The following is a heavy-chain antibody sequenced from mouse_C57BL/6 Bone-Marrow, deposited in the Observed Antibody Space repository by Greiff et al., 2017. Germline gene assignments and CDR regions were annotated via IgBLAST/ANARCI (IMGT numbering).Heavy chain of an antibody. CDR3: ARLEFDGSSGDWYFDV. CDR1: GYTFTSYD. D-gene: IGHD1-1*01. CDR2: IYPRDGST. V-gene: IGHV1-85*01. Sequence: VEPGASVKLSCKASGYTFTSYDINWVKQRPGQGLEWIGWIYPRDGSTKYNEKFKGKATLTVDTAPSTAYMTLHTLSSEDSAVYFCARLEFDGSSGDWYFDVWGTGTTVTVSS. J-gene: IGHJ1*03.